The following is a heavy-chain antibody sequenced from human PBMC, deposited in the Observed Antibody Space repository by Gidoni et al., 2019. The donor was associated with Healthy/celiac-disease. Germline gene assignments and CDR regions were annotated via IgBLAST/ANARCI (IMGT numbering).Heavy chain of an antibody. CDR3: AKDKFQVGDYAAGAFDI. D-gene: IGHD4-17*01. Sequence: EVQLVESGGGLVQPGRSLRLSCAASGFTFDDYAMHWVRQAPGKGLEWVSGISWNSGSIGYADSVKGRFTISRDNAKNSLYLQMNSLRAEDTALYYCAKDKFQVGDYAAGAFDIWGQGTMVTVSS. V-gene: IGHV3-9*01. J-gene: IGHJ3*02. CDR1: GFTFDDYA. CDR2: ISWNSGSI.